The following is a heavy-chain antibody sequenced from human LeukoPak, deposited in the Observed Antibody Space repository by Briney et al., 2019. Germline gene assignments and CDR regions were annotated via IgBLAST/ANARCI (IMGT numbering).Heavy chain of an antibody. CDR2: IYYSGST. CDR3: ARRKGSLDY. D-gene: IGHD3-10*01. V-gene: IGHV4-61*05. Sequence: SETLSLTCTVSGGSISSTGYYWGWVRQPPGKGLEWIGYIYYSGSTNYNPSLKSRVTISVDTSKNQFSLKLSSVTAADTAVYYCARRKGSLDYWGQGTLVTVSS. J-gene: IGHJ4*02. CDR1: GGSISSTGYY.